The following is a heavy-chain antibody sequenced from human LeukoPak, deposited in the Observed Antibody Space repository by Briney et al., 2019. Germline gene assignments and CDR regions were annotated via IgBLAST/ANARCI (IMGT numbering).Heavy chain of an antibody. CDR2: IHYSGKA. CDR1: GGSISGHY. V-gene: IGHV4-59*11. D-gene: IGHD3-16*01. CDR3: ARFGVDYDMDV. Sequence: PSETLSLTCTVSGGSISGHYWTWVRQPPGEGLEWIGQIHYSGKADYNPSLRSRITISVDTSKNQMSLKVTSVTAADPAVYYCARFGVDYDMDVWGQGTTVTV. J-gene: IGHJ6*02.